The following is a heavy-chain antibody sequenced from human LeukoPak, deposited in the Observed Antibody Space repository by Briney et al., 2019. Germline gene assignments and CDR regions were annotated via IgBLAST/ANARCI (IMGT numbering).Heavy chain of an antibody. Sequence: PSETLSLTCAVYGGSFSGYYWSWIRQPPGKGLEWIGEINHSGSTNYNPSLKSRVTISVDTSKNQFSLKLSSVTAADTAVYYRARVNTAMVYGSDYWGQGTLVTVSS. J-gene: IGHJ4*02. CDR2: INHSGST. D-gene: IGHD5-18*01. CDR3: ARVNTAMVYGSDY. V-gene: IGHV4-34*01. CDR1: GGSFSGYY.